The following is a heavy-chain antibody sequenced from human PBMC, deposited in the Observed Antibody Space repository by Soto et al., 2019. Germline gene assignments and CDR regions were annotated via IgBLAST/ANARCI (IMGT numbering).Heavy chain of an antibody. CDR1: GYTFTSYA. V-gene: IGHV1-3*01. J-gene: IGHJ4*02. D-gene: IGHD2-8*01. CDR2: INAGNGNT. CDR3: ARDRWWGYCTNGVCPGPFDY. Sequence: EASVKVSCKASGYTFTSYAMHWVRQAPGQRLEWMGWINAGNGNTKYSQKFQGRVTITRDTSASTAYMELSSLRSEDTAVYYCARDRWWGYCTNGVCPGPFDYWGQGTLVTVSS.